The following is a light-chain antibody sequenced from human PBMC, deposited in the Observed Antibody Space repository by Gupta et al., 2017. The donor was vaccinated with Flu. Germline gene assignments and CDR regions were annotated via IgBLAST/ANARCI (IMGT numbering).Light chain of an antibody. CDR2: DTS. J-gene: IGKJ2*01. Sequence: EIALTQSPATLPLSPGERATLSCRASQSISNYLAWYQQKPGQAPRLLIYDTSNRATGVAARFSGSGSGTDFSLTISSLESEDFAVYYCQQRYNWPRTFGQGTRLEIK. V-gene: IGKV3-11*01. CDR3: QQRYNWPRT. CDR1: QSISNY.